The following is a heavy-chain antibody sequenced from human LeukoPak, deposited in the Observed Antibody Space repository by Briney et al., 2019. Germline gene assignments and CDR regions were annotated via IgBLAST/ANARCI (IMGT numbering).Heavy chain of an antibody. J-gene: IGHJ6*04. D-gene: IGHD2-2*01. Sequence: GGSLRLSCAASGFTFSSYAMSWVRQAPGKGLEWVSAISGSGGSTYYADSVKGRFTISRDNSKNTLCLQMNSLRAEDTAVYYCADCVVPAAMRSYYYYGMDVWGKGTTVTVSS. CDR2: ISGSGGST. V-gene: IGHV3-23*01. CDR3: ADCVVPAAMRSYYYYGMDV. CDR1: GFTFSSYA.